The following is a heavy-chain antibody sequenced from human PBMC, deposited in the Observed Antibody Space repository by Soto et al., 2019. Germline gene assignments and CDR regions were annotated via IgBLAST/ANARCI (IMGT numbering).Heavy chain of an antibody. CDR2: ISSSSSYI. CDR1: GFTFSSYS. Sequence: EVQLVESGGGLVKPGGSLRLSCAASGFTFSSYSMNWVRQAPGKGLEWVSSISSSSSYIYYADSVKGRFTISRDNAKNSLYLQMKSLRAEDTAVYYCARIGTVTTSGWFDPWGQGTLVTVSS. D-gene: IGHD4-17*01. CDR3: ARIGTVTTSGWFDP. J-gene: IGHJ5*02. V-gene: IGHV3-21*01.